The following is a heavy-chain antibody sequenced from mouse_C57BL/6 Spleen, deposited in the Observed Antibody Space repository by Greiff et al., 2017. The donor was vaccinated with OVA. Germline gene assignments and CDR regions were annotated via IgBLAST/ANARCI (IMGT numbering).Heavy chain of an antibody. D-gene: IGHD1-1*01. CDR3: ARELDYGSSYWYFDV. CDR1: GYTFTSYG. J-gene: IGHJ1*03. V-gene: IGHV1-81*01. CDR2: IYPRSGNT. Sequence: QVQLQQSGAELARPGASVKLSCKASGYTFTSYGISWVKQRTGQGLEWIGEIYPRSGNTYYNEKFKGKATLTADKSSSTAYMDLRSLTSEDSAVYFCARELDYGSSYWYFDVWGTGTTVTVSS.